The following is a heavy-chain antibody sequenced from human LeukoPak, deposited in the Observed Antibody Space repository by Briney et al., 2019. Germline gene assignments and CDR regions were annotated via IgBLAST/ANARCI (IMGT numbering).Heavy chain of an antibody. CDR1: GVSISSYY. Sequence: SETLSLTCTVSGVSISSYYWSWIRQPPGKGLEWIGYIYYSGSTNYNPSLKSRVTISVDTSKNQFSLRLSSVTAADTAVYYCAREGIAARPLNWFDPWGQGTLVTVSS. CDR2: IYYSGST. J-gene: IGHJ5*02. V-gene: IGHV4-59*01. CDR3: AREGIAARPLNWFDP. D-gene: IGHD6-6*01.